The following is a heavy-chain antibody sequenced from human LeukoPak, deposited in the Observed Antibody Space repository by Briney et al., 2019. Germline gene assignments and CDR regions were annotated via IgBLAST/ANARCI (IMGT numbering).Heavy chain of an antibody. D-gene: IGHD3-22*01. CDR1: GYTFTSYG. V-gene: IGHV1-18*01. J-gene: IGHJ4*02. CDR3: ARDWGEYYYDSSANPGDY. CDR2: ISAYNGNT. Sequence: EASVKVSCKASGYTFTSYGISWVRQAPGQGLEWMGWISAYNGNTNYAQKLQGRVTMTTDTSTSTAYMELRSLRSDDTAVYYCARDWGEYYYDSSANPGDYWGQGTLVTVSS.